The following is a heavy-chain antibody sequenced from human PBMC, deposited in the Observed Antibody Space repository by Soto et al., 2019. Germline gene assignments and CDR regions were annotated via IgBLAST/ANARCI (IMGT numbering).Heavy chain of an antibody. D-gene: IGHD6-19*01. CDR3: ARAGTGGLGVNFDY. J-gene: IGHJ4*02. V-gene: IGHV4-31*03. Sequence: SETLSLTCTVSGGSISSGGYYWSWIRQHPGKGLEWIGYIYYSGSTYYNPSLKSRVTISVDTSKNQFSLKLSSVTAADTAVYYCARAGTGGLGVNFDYWGQGTLVTVSS. CDR1: GGSISSGGYY. CDR2: IYYSGST.